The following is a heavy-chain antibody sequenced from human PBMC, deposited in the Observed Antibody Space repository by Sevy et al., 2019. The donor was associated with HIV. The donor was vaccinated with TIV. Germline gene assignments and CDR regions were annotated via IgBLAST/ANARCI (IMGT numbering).Heavy chain of an antibody. CDR1: GFTFSSYG. CDR3: AREGLIAAAMDV. V-gene: IGHV3-7*01. D-gene: IGHD6-13*01. J-gene: IGHJ6*04. Sequence: GGSLRLSCAASGFTFSSYGMSWVRQAPGKGLEWVANIKQDGSEKYYVDSVKGRFTISRDNAKNSLYLQMNSLRAEDTAVYYCAREGLIAAAMDVWGKGTTVTVSS. CDR2: IKQDGSEK.